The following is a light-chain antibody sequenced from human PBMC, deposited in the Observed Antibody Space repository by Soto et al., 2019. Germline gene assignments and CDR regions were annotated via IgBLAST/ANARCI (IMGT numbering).Light chain of an antibody. CDR2: GSS. CDR3: QQYNNWPPT. V-gene: IGKV3-15*01. J-gene: IGKJ1*01. CDR1: QSVSSN. Sequence: EIVMTQSPATLSVSPGERATLSCRASQSVSSNLAWYQQKPGQAPRLLIYGSSTRATGIAARFSGSGSGTEFTLTISSLRSEDFAVYSCQQYNNWPPTFGQGTK.